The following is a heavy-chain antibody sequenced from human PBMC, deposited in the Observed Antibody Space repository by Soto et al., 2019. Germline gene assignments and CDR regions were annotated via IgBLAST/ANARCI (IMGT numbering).Heavy chain of an antibody. D-gene: IGHD6-6*01. CDR2: SYYSGST. CDR1: GGSISSSSYY. CDR3: AGHRIAARRYGMDV. V-gene: IGHV4-39*01. Sequence: SETLSLTCTVSGGSISSSSYYWGWIRQPPGKGLEWIGSSYYSGSTYYNPSLKSRVTISVDTSKNQFSLKLSSVTAADTAVYYCAGHRIAARRYGMDVWGQGTTVTVSS. J-gene: IGHJ6*02.